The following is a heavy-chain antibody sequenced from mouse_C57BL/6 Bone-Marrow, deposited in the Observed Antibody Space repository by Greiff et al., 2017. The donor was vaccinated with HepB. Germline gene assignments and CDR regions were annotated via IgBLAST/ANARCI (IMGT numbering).Heavy chain of an antibody. CDR2: INYDGSST. Sequence: EVQVVESEGGLVQPGSSMKLSCTASGFTFSDYYMAWVRQVPEKGLEWVANINYDGSSTYYLDSLKSRFIISRDNAKNILYLQMSSLKSEDTATYYCARGPFYYYGSSPYYFDDWGQGTTLTVSS. CDR1: GFTFSDYY. D-gene: IGHD1-1*01. V-gene: IGHV5-16*01. J-gene: IGHJ2*01. CDR3: ARGPFYYYGSSPYYFDD.